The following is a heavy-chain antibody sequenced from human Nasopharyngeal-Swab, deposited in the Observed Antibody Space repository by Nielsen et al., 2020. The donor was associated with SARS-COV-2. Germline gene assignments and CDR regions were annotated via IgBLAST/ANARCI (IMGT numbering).Heavy chain of an antibody. CDR2: ISAYNGNT. Sequence: ASVKVSCKASGYTFTSYGISWVRQAPGQGLEWMGWISAYNGNTNYAQKLQGRVTMTTDTSTSTAYMELRSLRSDDTAVYYCARGRMYYYDSSTDAFDIWGQGTMVTVSS. CDR1: GYTFTSYG. D-gene: IGHD3-22*01. V-gene: IGHV1-18*01. J-gene: IGHJ3*02. CDR3: ARGRMYYYDSSTDAFDI.